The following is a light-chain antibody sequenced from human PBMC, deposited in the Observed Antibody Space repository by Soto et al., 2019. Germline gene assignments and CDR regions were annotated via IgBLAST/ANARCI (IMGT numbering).Light chain of an antibody. CDR3: QQYHKWPPIT. CDR1: QSVDGY. V-gene: IGKV3-15*01. J-gene: IGKJ5*01. Sequence: EVVMTQSPGTLSVSLGESATLSCRASQSVDGYLAWYQQKPGQAPRLLIYGASTRANGVTARFRGGGSGTEFTLTISSLQSEDSAVYYCQQYHKWPPITFGQGTRLEIK. CDR2: GAS.